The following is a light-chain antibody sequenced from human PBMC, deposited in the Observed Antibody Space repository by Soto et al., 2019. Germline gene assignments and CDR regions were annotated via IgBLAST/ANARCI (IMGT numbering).Light chain of an antibody. J-gene: IGKJ2*01. CDR1: QSISSY. CDR2: AAS. V-gene: IGKV1-39*01. Sequence: DIPMTQSPSSLSASVGDRVTITSRASQSISSYLNWYQQKPGKAPKLLIYAASSLQSGVPSRFSGSGSGTDFTLTISSLQPEDFATYYCQQSYGTPYTFGQGTKLEIK. CDR3: QQSYGTPYT.